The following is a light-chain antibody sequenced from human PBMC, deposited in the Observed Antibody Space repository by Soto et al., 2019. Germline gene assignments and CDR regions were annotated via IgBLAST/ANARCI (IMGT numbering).Light chain of an antibody. J-gene: IGKJ5*01. V-gene: IGKV1-33*01. CDR3: QQYDNLLFT. CDR1: QDISNY. Sequence: DIQRTQSPSSLSASVGDRVTIDCQASQDISNYLNWYQQKPGKAPKLLIYDASNLETGVPSRFSGSGSGTDFTFTISSLQPEDIATYYCQQYDNLLFTFGQGTRLEIK. CDR2: DAS.